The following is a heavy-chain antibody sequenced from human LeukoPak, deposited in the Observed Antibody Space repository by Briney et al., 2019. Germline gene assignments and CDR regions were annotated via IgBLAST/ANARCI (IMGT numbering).Heavy chain of an antibody. J-gene: IGHJ4*02. CDR3: ARGGSIAAAGRYFDY. CDR2: IYYSGST. D-gene: IGHD6-13*01. V-gene: IGHV4-39*07. CDR1: GGSISSSSYY. Sequence: PSETLSLTCTVSGGSISSSSYYWGWIRQPPGKGLEWFGSIYYSGSTYYNPSLKSRVTISVDTSKNQFSLKLSSVTAADTAVYYCARGGSIAAAGRYFDYWGQGTLVTVSS.